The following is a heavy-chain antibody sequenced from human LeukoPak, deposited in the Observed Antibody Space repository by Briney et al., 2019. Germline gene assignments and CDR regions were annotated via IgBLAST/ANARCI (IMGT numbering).Heavy chain of an antibody. CDR1: GFTFSSYG. V-gene: IGHV3-30*02. CDR3: ATGRGVPGYQYFDH. J-gene: IGHJ4*02. CDR2: IRYDGSNK. Sequence: GGSLRLSCAASGFTFSSYGMHWVRQAPGKGLEWVAFIRYDGSNKYYADSVKGRFTISRDNSANTLYLQLNSLRVEDTAVYYCATGRGVPGYQYFDHWGQGTLVTVSS. D-gene: IGHD3-10*01.